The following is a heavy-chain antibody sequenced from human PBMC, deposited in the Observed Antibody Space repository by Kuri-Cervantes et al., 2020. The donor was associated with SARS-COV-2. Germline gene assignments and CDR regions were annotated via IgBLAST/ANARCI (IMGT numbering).Heavy chain of an antibody. CDR2: ISYDGSNK. CDR1: GFTFSSYG. V-gene: IGHV3-30*03. Sequence: GESLKISCAASGFTFSSYGMHWVRQAPGKGLEWVAVISYDGSNKYYADSVKGRFTISRDNSKNTLYLQMNSLRAEDTAVYYCARGWLFGYWGQGTLVTVSS. CDR3: ARGWLFGY. J-gene: IGHJ4*02. D-gene: IGHD2-21*01.